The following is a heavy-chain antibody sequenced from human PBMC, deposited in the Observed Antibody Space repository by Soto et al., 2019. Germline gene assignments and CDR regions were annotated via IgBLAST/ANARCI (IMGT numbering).Heavy chain of an antibody. V-gene: IGHV3-11*03. D-gene: IGHD4-17*01. CDR3: AKIMLTVTTAAFYI. Sequence: GGSLRLSCAASGFTFSDHCMTWIRQPPGKGLEWVSYISSGSTYAYSADSVKGRFTISRDNANNSLYLQMNSLKAEDTAVYYCAKIMLTVTTAAFYICGKGTMVTVSS. J-gene: IGHJ3*02. CDR1: GFTFSDHC. CDR2: ISSGSTYA.